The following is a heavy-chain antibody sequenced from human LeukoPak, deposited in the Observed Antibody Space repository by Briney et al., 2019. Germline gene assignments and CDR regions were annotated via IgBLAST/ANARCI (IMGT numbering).Heavy chain of an antibody. D-gene: IGHD6-19*01. CDR1: GGSISSSNW. J-gene: IGHJ6*02. CDR3: ARDASYSSGWYPPRLYYYGMDV. CDR2: ICHSGST. Sequence: SETLSLTCAVSGGSISSSNWWSWVRQPPGKGLEWIGEICHSGSTNYNPSLKSRVTISVDKSKNQFSLKLSSVTAADTAVYYCARDASYSSGWYPPRLYYYGMDVWGQGTTVTVSS. V-gene: IGHV4-4*02.